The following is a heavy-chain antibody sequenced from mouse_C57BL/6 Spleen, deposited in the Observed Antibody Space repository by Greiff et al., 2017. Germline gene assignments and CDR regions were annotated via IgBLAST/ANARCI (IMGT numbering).Heavy chain of an antibody. V-gene: IGHV1-9*01. Sequence: VQLQQSGAELMKPGASVKLSCTATGYTFTGYWIEWVKQRPGHGLEWIGEILPGNGSTNYNEKFKGKATFTADTSSNTAYMQLSSLTTEDSAIYYCARYGSSPRSMDYWGQGTSVTVSS. J-gene: IGHJ4*01. CDR1: GYTFTGYW. CDR3: ARYGSSPRSMDY. D-gene: IGHD1-1*01. CDR2: ILPGNGST.